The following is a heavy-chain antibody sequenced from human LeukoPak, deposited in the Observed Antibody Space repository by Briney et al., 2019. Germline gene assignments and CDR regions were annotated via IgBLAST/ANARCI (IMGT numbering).Heavy chain of an antibody. CDR2: ISYDGSEK. J-gene: IGHJ4*02. V-gene: IGHV3-30*04. Sequence: GGSLRLSCAASGFTFGSYTMHWVRQAPGKGLDWVALISYDGSEKSYADSVKGRFTISRHNTKNTLYLQINILCAEDTAGYYCARDLYSYGPFDYWGQGTLVTVSS. CDR3: ARDLYSYGPFDY. CDR1: GFTFGSYT. D-gene: IGHD5-18*01.